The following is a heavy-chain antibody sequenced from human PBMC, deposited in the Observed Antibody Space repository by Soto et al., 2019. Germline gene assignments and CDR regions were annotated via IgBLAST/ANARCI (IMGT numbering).Heavy chain of an antibody. Sequence: XAGQVWWSAAGNTFTCYYMHLVRQAPGQGLECMGWMNPNSGGTNYSQKFQGWVTMTRDTSISTAYMELSRLRSDDTAVYYCARDRSPYYYDSSGYYRDWGQGTLVTVSS. D-gene: IGHD3-22*01. CDR2: MNPNSGGT. V-gene: IGHV1-2*04. J-gene: IGHJ4*02. CDR3: ARDRSPYYYDSSGYYRD. CDR1: GNTFTCYY.